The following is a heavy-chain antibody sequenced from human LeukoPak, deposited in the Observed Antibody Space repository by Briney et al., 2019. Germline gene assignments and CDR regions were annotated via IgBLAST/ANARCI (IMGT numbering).Heavy chain of an antibody. Sequence: PGGSLRLSCAASGFPFSSYSMNWVRQAPGKGLEWVSSISSSSSYIYYADSVKGRFTISRDNAKNSLYLQMNSLRAEDTAVYYCARYPPERYDSSGELFDYWGQGTLVTVSS. CDR3: ARYPPERYDSSGELFDY. D-gene: IGHD3-22*01. CDR1: GFPFSSYS. CDR2: ISSSSSYI. V-gene: IGHV3-21*01. J-gene: IGHJ4*02.